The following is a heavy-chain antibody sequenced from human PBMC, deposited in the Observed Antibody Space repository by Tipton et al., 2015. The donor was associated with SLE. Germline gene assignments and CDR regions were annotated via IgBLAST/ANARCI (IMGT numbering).Heavy chain of an antibody. D-gene: IGHD2-2*01. Sequence: TLSLTCTVSGASITSGSFYWSWIRQSVGKGLEWIGRMYTSGSTNYNPSLRSRVTMTADTSKNQFSLKLNSLTAADTAVYYCARDRAICTRTSCYGDNWFDPWGQGTLVTVSS. CDR2: MYTSGST. CDR3: ARDRAICTRTSCYGDNWFDP. V-gene: IGHV4-61*02. J-gene: IGHJ5*02. CDR1: GASITSGSFY.